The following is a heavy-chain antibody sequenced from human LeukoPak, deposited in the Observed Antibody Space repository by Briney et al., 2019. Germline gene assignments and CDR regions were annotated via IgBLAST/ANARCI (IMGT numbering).Heavy chain of an antibody. D-gene: IGHD3-22*01. CDR1: GFTFSSYA. J-gene: IGHJ3*02. CDR2: ISYDGSNK. CDR3: ARDANYYDSSGYYVGAFDI. Sequence: PGGSLRLSCAASGFTFSSYAMHWVRQAPGKGLEWVAVISYDGSNKYYADSVKGRFTISRYNSKNTLYLQMNSLRAEDTAVYYCARDANYYDSSGYYVGAFDIWGQGTMVTVSS. V-gene: IGHV3-30-3*01.